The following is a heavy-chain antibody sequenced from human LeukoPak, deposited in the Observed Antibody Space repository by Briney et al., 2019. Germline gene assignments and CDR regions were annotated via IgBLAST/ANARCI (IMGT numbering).Heavy chain of an antibody. CDR1: GYTFTSYY. Sequence: ASVKVSCKASGYTFTSYYMHWVRQAPGQGLEWMGIINPSGGSTSYAQKFQGRVTMTRDTSTSTVYMELSSLRSEDTAVYYCARGGRYYDILTGYFDAFDIWGQGTMVTVSS. J-gene: IGHJ3*02. CDR3: ARGGRYYDILTGYFDAFDI. D-gene: IGHD3-9*01. CDR2: INPSGGST. V-gene: IGHV1-46*01.